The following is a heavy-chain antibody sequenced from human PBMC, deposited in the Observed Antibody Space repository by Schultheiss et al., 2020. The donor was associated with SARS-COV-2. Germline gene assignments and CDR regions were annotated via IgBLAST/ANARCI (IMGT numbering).Heavy chain of an antibody. CDR2: IIPIFGTA. Sequence: SVKVSCKASGGTFSSYAISWVRQAPGQGLEWMGGIIPIFGTANYAQKFQGRVTITADKSTSTAYMELSSLRSEDTAVYYCAKEREMERIVGSTIWFDPWGQGTLVTVSS. CDR3: AKEREMERIVGSTIWFDP. D-gene: IGHD1-26*01. CDR1: GGTFSSYA. J-gene: IGHJ5*02. V-gene: IGHV1-69*06.